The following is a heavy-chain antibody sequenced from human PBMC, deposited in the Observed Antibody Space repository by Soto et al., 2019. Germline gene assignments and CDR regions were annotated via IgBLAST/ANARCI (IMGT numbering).Heavy chain of an antibody. CDR1: GFTLSNNG. J-gene: IGHJ4*02. Sequence: QVQLVESGGGVVQPGRSLRLSCAASGFTLSNNGMHWVRQAPGKGLEWVAVISRDGNTKFYADSVKGRFAISKDNSENTLYLQMNSLRLEDTAVYFGARELASGNWGQGTLVTVSS. CDR2: ISRDGNTK. V-gene: IGHV3-30*03. D-gene: IGHD3-10*01. CDR3: ARELASGN.